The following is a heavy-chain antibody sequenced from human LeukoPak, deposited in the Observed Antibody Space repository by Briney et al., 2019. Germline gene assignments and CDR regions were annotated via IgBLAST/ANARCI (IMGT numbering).Heavy chain of an antibody. V-gene: IGHV3-48*03. CDR3: ARDVLVRPLRYYFDF. J-gene: IGHJ4*02. D-gene: IGHD1-1*01. CDR1: GFSFISYE. CDR2: ISSSCSTI. Sequence: GASLRLSCAASGFSFISYELNAVRHAPRNGVDGVSYISSSCSTIYYADSVKGQFPISRDNSKNSVYLQMNSLRAEDTGVYYCARDVLVRPLRYYFDFWGQGALVTVSS.